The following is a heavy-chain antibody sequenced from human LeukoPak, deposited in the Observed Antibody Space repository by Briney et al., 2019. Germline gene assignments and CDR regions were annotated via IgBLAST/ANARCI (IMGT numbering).Heavy chain of an antibody. CDR2: IYYSGST. D-gene: IGHD3-22*01. CDR1: GGSFSGYY. V-gene: IGHV4-59*01. CDR3: ARVTGYMIEDYFDY. J-gene: IGHJ4*02. Sequence: SETLSLTCAVYGGSFSGYYWSWTRQPPGKGLEWIGYIYYSGSTNYKPSLKSRVTISVETSKNQFSLKLRSVTAADTAVYYCARVTGYMIEDYFDYWGQGTLVTVSS.